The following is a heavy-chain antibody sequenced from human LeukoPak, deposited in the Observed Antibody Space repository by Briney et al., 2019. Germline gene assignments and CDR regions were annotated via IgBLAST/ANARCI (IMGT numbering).Heavy chain of an antibody. J-gene: IGHJ4*02. CDR2: ISGYNGDT. V-gene: IGHV1-18*01. CDR3: AREGGCSSTSCPLDY. Sequence: ASVKVSCKASGYTFTNYVIDWMRQAPGQGLEWMGWISGYNGDTKYAQKFQGRVTMTTDTPTSTAYMELRSLRSDDTAVYYCAREGGCSSTSCPLDYWGQGTLVTVSS. D-gene: IGHD2-2*01. CDR1: GYTFTNYV.